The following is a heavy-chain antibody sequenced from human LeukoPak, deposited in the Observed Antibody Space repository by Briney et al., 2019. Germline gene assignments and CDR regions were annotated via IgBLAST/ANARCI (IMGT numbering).Heavy chain of an antibody. Sequence: SETLSLTCTVSGGSISSSSYYWSWIRQPAGKGLEWIGRIYTSGSTNYNPSLKSRVTISVDTSKNQFSVKLSSVTAADTAVYYCARDGYCSSTSCYYYYMDVWGKGTTVTVSS. V-gene: IGHV4-61*02. CDR3: ARDGYCSSTSCYYYYMDV. D-gene: IGHD2-2*01. CDR1: GGSISSSSYY. CDR2: IYTSGST. J-gene: IGHJ6*03.